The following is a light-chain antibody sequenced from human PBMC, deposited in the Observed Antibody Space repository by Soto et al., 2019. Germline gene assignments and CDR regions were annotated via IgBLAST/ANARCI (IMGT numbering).Light chain of an antibody. CDR1: SGSVSTNYH. CDR2: STN. CDR3: VLYMGSGTWV. J-gene: IGLJ3*02. Sequence: QTVVTQEASFSVSPGGTVTLTCGLSSGSVSTNYHPSWYQQTPGQAPRTLIYSTNTRSSGVPDRFSGSILGNKAALTITGAQADDESDYYCVLYMGSGTWVFGGGTKVTVL. V-gene: IGLV8-61*01.